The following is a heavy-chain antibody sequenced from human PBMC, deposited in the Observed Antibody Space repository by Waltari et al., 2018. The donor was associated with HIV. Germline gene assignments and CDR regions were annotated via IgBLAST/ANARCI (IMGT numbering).Heavy chain of an antibody. CDR2: IHHSGRT. V-gene: IGHV4-38-2*01. J-gene: IGHJ3*02. Sequence: HVQLQESGPGLVKPSETLSLTCVVSGSSISGAYYWGWIRQSPGKGLEWIGSIHHSGRTYLNPSLKSRVTSSVDASKSQFSLKLTAATAADTAIYYCARVRITLIVAGPFDMWGQGTLVTVSS. CDR3: ARVRITLIVAGPFDM. CDR1: GSSISGAYY. D-gene: IGHD3-22*01.